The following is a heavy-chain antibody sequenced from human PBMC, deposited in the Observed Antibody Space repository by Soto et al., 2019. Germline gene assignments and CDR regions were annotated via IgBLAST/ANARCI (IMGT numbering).Heavy chain of an antibody. CDR2: IYYSGST. V-gene: IGHV4-39*07. CDR1: GGSISSSSYY. J-gene: IGHJ4*02. D-gene: IGHD1-1*01. CDR3: ARTSRGVVHLFFFDY. Sequence: SETLSLTCTVSGGSISSSSYYWGWIRQPPGKGLEWIGSIYYSGSTYYNPSLKSRVTISVDTSKNQFSLKLSSVTAADTAVYYCARTSRGVVHLFFFDYWGQGTLVTVSS.